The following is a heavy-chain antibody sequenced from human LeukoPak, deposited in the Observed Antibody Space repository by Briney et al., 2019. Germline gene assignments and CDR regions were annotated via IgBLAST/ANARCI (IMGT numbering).Heavy chain of an antibody. D-gene: IGHD3-9*01. CDR3: AREAAVQYFDWLSVSYGMDV. CDR2: ISAYNGNT. Sequence: ASVKVSCKASGYTFTSYGISWVRQAPGQGLEWMGWISAYNGNTNYAQKLQGRVTMTTDTSTSTAYMELRSLRSDDTAVYYCAREAAVQYFDWLSVSYGMDVWGQGTTATVSS. CDR1: GYTFTSYG. V-gene: IGHV1-18*01. J-gene: IGHJ6*02.